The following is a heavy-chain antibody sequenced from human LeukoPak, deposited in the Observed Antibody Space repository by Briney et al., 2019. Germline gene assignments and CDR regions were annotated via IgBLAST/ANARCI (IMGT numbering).Heavy chain of an antibody. CDR3: ARHLCSGGSCYSPHYYYGMDV. CDR2: IYPGDSDT. Sequence: GESLKISCKGSGYSFTSYWIGWVRQMPGKGLGWMGIIYPGDSDTRYSPSFQGQVTISADKSISTAYLQWSSLKASDTAMYYCARHLCSGGSCYSPHYYYGMDVWGQGTTVTVSS. J-gene: IGHJ6*02. V-gene: IGHV5-51*01. D-gene: IGHD2-15*01. CDR1: GYSFTSYW.